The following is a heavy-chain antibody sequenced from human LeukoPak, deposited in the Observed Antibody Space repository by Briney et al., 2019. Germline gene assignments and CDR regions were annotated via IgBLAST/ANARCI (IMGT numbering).Heavy chain of an antibody. CDR1: GGSIRSYY. Sequence: PSETLSLTCTVSGGSIRSYYWSWIRQPPGKGLEWIGYIYYSGSTNYNRSLKSRVTISVDTSKNQFSLKLSSVTAADTAVYYCARVYYSSSYDYWYFDLWGRGTLVTVSS. D-gene: IGHD6-13*01. CDR2: IYYSGST. J-gene: IGHJ2*01. V-gene: IGHV4-59*01. CDR3: ARVYYSSSYDYWYFDL.